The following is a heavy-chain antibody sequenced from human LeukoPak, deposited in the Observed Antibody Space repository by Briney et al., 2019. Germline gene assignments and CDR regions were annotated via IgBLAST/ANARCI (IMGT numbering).Heavy chain of an antibody. CDR3: TRGTNRWPDH. CDR2: ISTAGGVT. J-gene: IGHJ4*02. D-gene: IGHD4-23*01. V-gene: IGHV3-48*04. Sequence: GGSLRLSCAASGFTFSSYAMHWVRQSPGKGLEWVSYISTAGGVTYYADSVKGRFTISRDNAKNSLYLQMDRLRADDTAVYWCTRGTNRWPDHWGQGTQVTVSS. CDR1: GFTFSSYA.